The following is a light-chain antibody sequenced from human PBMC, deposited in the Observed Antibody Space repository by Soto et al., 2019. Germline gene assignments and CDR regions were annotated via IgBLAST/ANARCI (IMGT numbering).Light chain of an antibody. CDR2: GAS. V-gene: IGKV3-20*01. J-gene: IGKJ4*01. CDR1: QSVRSNY. Sequence: EIVLTQYTGTLSLSPGERATLSCRASQSVRSNYLAWYQQKPGRATRLLIYGASSRATGIPDRFSGSGSGTDFTLTISRLEPEDWAVYYCQQYGSSPRAVGGGTK. CDR3: QQYGSSPRA.